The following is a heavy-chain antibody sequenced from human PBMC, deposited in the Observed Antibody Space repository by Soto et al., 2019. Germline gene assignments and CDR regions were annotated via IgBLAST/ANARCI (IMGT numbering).Heavy chain of an antibody. CDR1: GFTFSSYS. J-gene: IGHJ4*02. D-gene: IGHD6-13*01. CDR2: TSGSGGYI. V-gene: IGHV3-21*01. Sequence: PGGSLRLSCEGSGFTFSSYSMNWVRQAPGKGLEWVSSTSGSGGYIYYADSVKGRFTISRDNAKNSLYLQMTSLRDEDTALYYCARDRQSTPWYAADYWGQGSLVTVSS. CDR3: ARDRQSTPWYAADY.